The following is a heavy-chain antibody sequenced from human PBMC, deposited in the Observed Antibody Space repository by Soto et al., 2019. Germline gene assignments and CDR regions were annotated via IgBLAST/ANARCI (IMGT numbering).Heavy chain of an antibody. J-gene: IGHJ4*02. D-gene: IGHD3-22*01. Sequence: DVQLVESGGALVQPGGSLRLSCVGSGFTFSSFYMNWVRQAPGKGLEWISYISSRGISTYYADSVKGRFTISRDNAENSLFLQMNSLRVEDTAVYYCSRALTHYYDTSGPAFGYWGQGTLLTVSS. V-gene: IGHV3-48*03. CDR3: SRALTHYYDTSGPAFGY. CDR2: ISSRGIST. CDR1: GFTFSSFY.